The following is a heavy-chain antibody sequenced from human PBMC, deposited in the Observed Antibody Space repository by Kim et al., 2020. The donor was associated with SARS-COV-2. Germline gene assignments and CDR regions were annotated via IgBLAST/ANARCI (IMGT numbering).Heavy chain of an antibody. CDR1: GFTFSTSY. D-gene: IGHD2-21*01. J-gene: IGHJ4*02. Sequence: GGSLRLSCEASGFTFSTSYMTWVRRAPGKGLEWVAEINPDGSAKSYVDSVKGRFTISRDNFKNSLYLQMNSLRVEDTAVYYCARDPAYGALDYWGQGTLVTVSS. CDR2: INPDGSAK. CDR3: ARDPAYGALDY. V-gene: IGHV3-7*03.